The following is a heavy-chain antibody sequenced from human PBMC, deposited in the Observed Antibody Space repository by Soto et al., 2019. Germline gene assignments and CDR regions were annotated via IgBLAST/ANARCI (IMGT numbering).Heavy chain of an antibody. V-gene: IGHV3-30*18. D-gene: IGHD2-15*01. CDR3: AKAPSPCSGGSCYVDC. CDR1: GFTFSSYG. Sequence: TGGSLRLCCAASGFTFSSYGMYWVRQAPGKGLEWGAVISYDGSNKYYADSVKGRFTISRDNSKNTLYLQMNSLRAEDTAVYYCAKAPSPCSGGSCYVDCWGQGTLVTVS. J-gene: IGHJ4*02. CDR2: ISYDGSNK.